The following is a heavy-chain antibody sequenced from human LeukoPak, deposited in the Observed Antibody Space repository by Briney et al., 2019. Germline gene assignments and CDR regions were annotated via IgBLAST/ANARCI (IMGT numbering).Heavy chain of an antibody. CDR3: AAEYYDTSGYSLRGFDY. D-gene: IGHD3-22*01. CDR1: GDSVSSNSAA. Sequence: SQTLSLTCAISGDSVSSNSAAWNWIRQSPSRGLEWPGRTYYRSKWYNDYAVSVKSRITINPDTSKNQFSLQLNSVTPEDTAVYYCAAEYYDTSGYSLRGFDYWGQGTLVTVSS. J-gene: IGHJ4*02. CDR2: TYYRSKWYN. V-gene: IGHV6-1*01.